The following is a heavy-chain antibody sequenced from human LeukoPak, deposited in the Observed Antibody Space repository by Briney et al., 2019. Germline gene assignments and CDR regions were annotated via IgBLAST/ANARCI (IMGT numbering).Heavy chain of an antibody. CDR1: GFTFSSYA. Sequence: GGSLRLSCAASGFTFSSYAMSWVRQAPGKGLEWVSAISGSGGSIYYADSVKGRFTISRDNAKNSLYLQMNSLRAEDTAVYYCARVRTLWFGELPSYYFDYWGQGTLVTVSS. J-gene: IGHJ4*02. V-gene: IGHV3-23*01. CDR2: ISGSGGSI. CDR3: ARVRTLWFGELPSYYFDY. D-gene: IGHD3-10*01.